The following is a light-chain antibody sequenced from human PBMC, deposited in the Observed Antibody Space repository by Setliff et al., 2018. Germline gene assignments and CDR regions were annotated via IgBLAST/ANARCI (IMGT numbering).Light chain of an antibody. J-gene: IGLJ3*02. CDR2: DVT. V-gene: IGLV2-11*01. CDR1: SSDVGGYNY. Sequence: QSALAQPRSVSGSPGQSVTISCTGTSSDVGGYNYVSWYQQHPGKAPKVMIYDVTKRPSGVPDRFSGSKSGNTASLTISGLQAEDEADYYCASYAGPYTWGFGGGTKVTVL. CDR3: ASYAGPYTWG.